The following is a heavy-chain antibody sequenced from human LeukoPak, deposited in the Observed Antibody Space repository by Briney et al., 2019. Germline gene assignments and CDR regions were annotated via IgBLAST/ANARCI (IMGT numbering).Heavy chain of an antibody. J-gene: IGHJ6*03. CDR2: IYHSGST. D-gene: IGHD1-26*01. Sequence: SETLSLTCTVSGYSISSGYYWGWIRQPPGKGLEWIGSIYHSGSTYYNPSLKSRVTISVDTSKNQFSLKLSSVTAADTAVYYCARHSAPGRYYYYNYYMDVWGKGTTVTVSS. CDR3: ARHSAPGRYYYYNYYMDV. V-gene: IGHV4-38-2*02. CDR1: GYSISSGYY.